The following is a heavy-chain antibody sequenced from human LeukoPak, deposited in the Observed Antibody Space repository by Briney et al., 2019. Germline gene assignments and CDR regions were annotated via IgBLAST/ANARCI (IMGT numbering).Heavy chain of an antibody. CDR3: ATEGGVRGSWAKFDY. Sequence: GGSLRLSCAASGFTVSSNYMSWVRQAPGKGLEWVSVIYSGGSTYYADSVKGRFTISKDNSKNTLYLQMNSLRAEDTAMYYCATEGGVRGSWAKFDYWGQGALVTVSS. D-gene: IGHD3-16*01. CDR2: IYSGGST. V-gene: IGHV3-53*01. CDR1: GFTVSSNY. J-gene: IGHJ4*02.